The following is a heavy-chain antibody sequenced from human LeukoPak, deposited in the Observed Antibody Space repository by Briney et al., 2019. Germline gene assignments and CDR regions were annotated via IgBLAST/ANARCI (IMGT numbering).Heavy chain of an antibody. CDR1: GYTFTNYD. V-gene: IGHV1-8*01. CDR2: VSPNSGKT. Sequence: ASVRVSCKTSGYTFTNYDINWVRQAPGQGLEWVGWVSPNSGKTGYAQKFQGRVAITRATSINTAYMELNSLTSEDTAVYYCAVSGYYYPFDYWGQGTLVTVSS. CDR3: AVSGYYYPFDY. J-gene: IGHJ4*02. D-gene: IGHD3-22*01.